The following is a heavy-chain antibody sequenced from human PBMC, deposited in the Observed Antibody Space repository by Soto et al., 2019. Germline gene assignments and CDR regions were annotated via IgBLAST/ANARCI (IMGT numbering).Heavy chain of an antibody. D-gene: IGHD3-9*01. V-gene: IGHV3-30-3*01. CDR2: ISHDGSEK. CDR3: ARDRDEILTGYHDY. J-gene: IGHJ4*02. Sequence: QVHLVESGGGVVQPGKSLRLSCTASGFTFTRFALHWVRRAPGKGLEWVAVISHDGSEKYYTDSVKGRFTISRDNSRNTLFLQMNSLRAEDTAVYYCARDRDEILTGYHDYWGQGTVVTVST. CDR1: GFTFTRFA.